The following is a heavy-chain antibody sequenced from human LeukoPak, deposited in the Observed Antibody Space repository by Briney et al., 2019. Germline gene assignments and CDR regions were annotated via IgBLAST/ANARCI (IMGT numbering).Heavy chain of an antibody. CDR3: ARDFQGYCRGGSCHWGFDP. Sequence: GASVKVSCKASGYTFTGYYMHWVRQAPGQGLECMGWINPNSGATNYAQKFQGRVTMTRDTSISTAYMELSRLRSDDTAGYYCARDFQGYCRGGSCHWGFDPWGQGTLVTVSS. V-gene: IGHV1-2*02. CDR2: INPNSGAT. J-gene: IGHJ5*02. CDR1: GYTFTGYY. D-gene: IGHD2-15*01.